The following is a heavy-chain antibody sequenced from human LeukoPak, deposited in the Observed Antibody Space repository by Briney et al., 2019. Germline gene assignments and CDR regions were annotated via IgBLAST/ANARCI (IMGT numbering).Heavy chain of an antibody. CDR1: GFTFSSHG. Sequence: PGRSLRLSCAPSGFTFSSHGMTWVRQAPGKGLEWVSSISGSGGGTYYADSVKGRLTIPRDNSKNTPYLRMNSPRAEDTAVYYCARGWRLDAFDMWGEATRVTVSS. D-gene: IGHD1-1*01. CDR3: ARGWRLDAFDM. CDR2: ISGSGGGT. J-gene: IGHJ3*02. V-gene: IGHV3-23*01.